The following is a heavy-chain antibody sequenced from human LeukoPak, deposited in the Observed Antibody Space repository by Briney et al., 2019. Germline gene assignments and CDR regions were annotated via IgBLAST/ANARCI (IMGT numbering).Heavy chain of an antibody. D-gene: IGHD3-9*01. CDR2: MNPNSGNT. J-gene: IGHJ6*02. Sequence: ASVKVSCKASGYTFTSYDINWVRQATGQGLEWMGWMNPNSGNTGYAQKFQGRVTMTRNTSISTAYVELSSLRSEDAAVYYCARGPLLRYFDWLSYYYYYGMDVWAREPWSPSP. CDR1: GYTFTSYD. V-gene: IGHV1-8*01. CDR3: ARGPLLRYFDWLSYYYYYGMDV.